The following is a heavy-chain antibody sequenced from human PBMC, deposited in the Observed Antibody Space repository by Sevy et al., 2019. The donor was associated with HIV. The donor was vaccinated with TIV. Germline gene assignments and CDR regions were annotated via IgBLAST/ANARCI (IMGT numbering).Heavy chain of an antibody. V-gene: IGHV3-66*01. J-gene: IGHJ4*02. D-gene: IGHD5-18*01. CDR3: ARGKSGYGYALNY. CDR2: MHSDDTT. CDR1: GFTVNSNY. Sequence: GGSLRLSCAASGFTVNSNYMTWVRQAPGKGLEGVSVMHSDDTTYHADSVKDRFTISRDNFKNTLYLHMSRLRAEDTAVYYCARGKSGYGYALNYWGQGTLVTVSS.